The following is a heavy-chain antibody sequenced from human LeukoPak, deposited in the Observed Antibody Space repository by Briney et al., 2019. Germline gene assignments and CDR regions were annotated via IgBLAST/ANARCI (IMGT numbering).Heavy chain of an antibody. CDR2: IYYRGNT. V-gene: IGHV4-59*07. CDR3: ASGGGVTYHDSPGYLWYFEY. Sequence: SDTLSLTCTVSGGPICRHHWSWIPQPPGKGLEWIGYIYYRGNTMFKHHHIRRVPKSVDPYKNQLAQKLSSVNAADTAVYYCASGGGVTYHDSPGYLWYFEYWGQGTLVTVSS. CDR1: GGPICRHH. D-gene: IGHD3-22*01. J-gene: IGHJ4*02.